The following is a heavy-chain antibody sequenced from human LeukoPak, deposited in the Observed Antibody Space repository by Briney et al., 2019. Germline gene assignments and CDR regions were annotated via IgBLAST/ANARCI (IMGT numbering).Heavy chain of an antibody. D-gene: IGHD3-22*01. J-gene: IGHJ3*02. CDR3: ARAGLFDSSAYPYDAFDI. CDR1: GGSISSYY. V-gene: IGHV4-59*01. Sequence: SETLSLXCTVSGGSISSYYWSWIRQPPGKGLESIGYIYYSGSTNYNPSLKSRVTTSVDTSKNQFSLKLSSVTAADTAVYFCARAGLFDSSAYPYDAFDIWGQGTMVTVSS. CDR2: IYYSGST.